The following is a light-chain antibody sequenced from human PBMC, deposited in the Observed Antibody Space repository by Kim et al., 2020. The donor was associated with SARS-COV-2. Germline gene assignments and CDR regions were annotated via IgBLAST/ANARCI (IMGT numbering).Light chain of an antibody. CDR3: HQYNNWPLT. CDR2: GAS. V-gene: IGKV3-15*01. Sequence: MSPGERATPSRRASQSVSSNLAWYQPKPGQAPRLLIYGASTRATGIPARFSGSGSGTQFTLTISSLQSEDFAVYYCHQYNNWPLTFGGGTKVDIK. CDR1: QSVSSN. J-gene: IGKJ4*01.